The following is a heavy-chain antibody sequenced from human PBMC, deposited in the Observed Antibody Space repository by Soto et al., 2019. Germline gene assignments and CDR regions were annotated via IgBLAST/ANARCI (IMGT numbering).Heavy chain of an antibody. J-gene: IGHJ5*02. CDR3: ARLGAYYQSLDP. Sequence: SETLSLTCTVSGGSISSSSYYWGWIRQPPGKGLEWIGSIFYSGSTYYNPSLKSRVTISVDTSKNQFSLKLSSVTAADTAVYYCARLGAYYQSLDPWGPGTLVTVSS. CDR1: GGSISSSSYY. CDR2: IFYSGST. D-gene: IGHD2-21*01. V-gene: IGHV4-39*01.